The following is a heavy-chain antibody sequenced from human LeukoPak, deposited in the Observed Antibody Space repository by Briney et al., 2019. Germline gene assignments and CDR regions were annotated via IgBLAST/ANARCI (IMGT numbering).Heavy chain of an antibody. J-gene: IGHJ3*02. Sequence: HGESLKISCKGSGYSFTSYWIGWVRQMPGKGLEWMGIIYPGDSDTRYSPSFQGQVTISADKSISTAYQQWSSLKASDTAMYYCARSREYYYDSSGYYPDAFDIWGQGTMVTVSS. V-gene: IGHV5-51*01. CDR2: IYPGDSDT. CDR1: GYSFTSYW. CDR3: ARSREYYYDSSGYYPDAFDI. D-gene: IGHD3-22*01.